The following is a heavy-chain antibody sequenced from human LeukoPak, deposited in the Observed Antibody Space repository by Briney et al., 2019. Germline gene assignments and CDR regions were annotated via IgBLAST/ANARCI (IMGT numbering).Heavy chain of an antibody. D-gene: IGHD2-8*01. CDR2: IIPIFGTA. J-gene: IGHJ4*02. CDR3: AGGVNCTNGVCYTHYFDY. Sequence: SVKVSCKASGGTFSSYAISWVRQAPGQGLEWMGGIIPIFGTANYAQKFQGRVTITTDESTSTAYMELSSLRSEDTAVYYRAGGVNCTNGVCYTHYFDYWGQGTLVTVSS. V-gene: IGHV1-69*05. CDR1: GGTFSSYA.